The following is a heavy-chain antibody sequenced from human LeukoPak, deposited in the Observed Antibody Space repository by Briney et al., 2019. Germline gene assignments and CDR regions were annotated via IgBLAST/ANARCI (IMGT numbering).Heavy chain of an antibody. CDR2: ISYDGSNK. Sequence: GGSLRLSCAASGFTFSTYAINWVRQAPGKGLEWVAVISYDGSNKNYADSVKGRFTISGDNSKNTLYLQMNSLRAEDTAVYYCARDPEHYGSGSYLDYWGQGSLVTVSS. J-gene: IGHJ4*02. CDR3: ARDPEHYGSGSYLDY. D-gene: IGHD3-10*01. CDR1: GFTFSTYA. V-gene: IGHV3-30*04.